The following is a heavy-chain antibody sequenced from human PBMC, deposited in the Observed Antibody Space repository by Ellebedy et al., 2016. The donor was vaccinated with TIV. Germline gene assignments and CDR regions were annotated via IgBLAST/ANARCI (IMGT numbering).Heavy chain of an antibody. Sequence: GGSLRLSXAASGFTFSSYSMNWVRQAPGKGLEWVSYISSSSSYTNYADSVKGRFTISRDNAKNSLYLQMNSLRAEDTAVYYCARPSCTDSGGDCEGYWYFDLWGRGTLVTVSS. CDR2: ISSSSSYT. D-gene: IGHD2-21*02. J-gene: IGHJ2*01. CDR1: GFTFSSYS. V-gene: IGHV3-21*05. CDR3: ARPSCTDSGGDCEGYWYFDL.